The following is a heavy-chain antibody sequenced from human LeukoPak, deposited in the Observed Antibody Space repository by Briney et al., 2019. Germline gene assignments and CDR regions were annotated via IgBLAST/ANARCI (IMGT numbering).Heavy chain of an antibody. CDR3: ARSRGYSGYPGLFDY. J-gene: IGHJ4*02. CDR2: IYHSGST. V-gene: IGHV4-30-2*01. CDR1: GGSISSGGYS. Sequence: SQTLSLTCAVSGGSISSGGYSWSWIRQPPGKGLEWNGYIYHSGSTYYNPSLKSRVTISVDRSKNQFSLKLSSVTAADTAVYYCARSRGYSGYPGLFDYWGQGTLVTVSS. D-gene: IGHD5-12*01.